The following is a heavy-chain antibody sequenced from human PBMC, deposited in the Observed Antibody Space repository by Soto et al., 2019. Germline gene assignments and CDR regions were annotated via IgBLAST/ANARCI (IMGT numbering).Heavy chain of an antibody. CDR1: GGSISSGGYY. J-gene: IGHJ6*02. D-gene: IGHD5-12*01. CDR2: IYYSGST. CDR3: ARDSWPMATPTENSNYYYGMDV. V-gene: IGHV4-31*03. Sequence: SETLSLTCTVSGGSISSGGYYWSWIRQHPGKGLEWIGYIYYSGSTYYNPSLKSRVTISVDTSKNQFSLKLSSVTAADTAVYYCARDSWPMATPTENSNYYYGMDVWGQGTTVTVSS.